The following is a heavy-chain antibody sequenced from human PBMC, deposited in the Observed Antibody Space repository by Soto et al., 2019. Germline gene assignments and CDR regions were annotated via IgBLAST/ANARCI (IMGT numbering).Heavy chain of an antibody. V-gene: IGHV1-2*02. D-gene: IGHD6-19*01. CDR1: GYTLTGYY. CDR2: INPNSGGT. Sequence: GASVKVSCKASGYTLTGYYMHWVRQAPGQGLEWMGWINPNSGGTNYAQKFQGRVTMTRDTSISTAYMELSRLRSDDTAVYYCAREKSASSGWTYYFDYWGQGTLVTVSS. J-gene: IGHJ4*02. CDR3: AREKSASSGWTYYFDY.